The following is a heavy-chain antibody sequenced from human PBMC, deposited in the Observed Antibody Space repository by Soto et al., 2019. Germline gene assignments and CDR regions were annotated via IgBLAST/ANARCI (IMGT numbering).Heavy chain of an antibody. V-gene: IGHV4-31*03. Sequence: QVQLQESGPGLVKPSQTLSLTCTVSGGSISSGGYYWSWIRQHPGKGLEWIGYIYYSGSTYYNPSLKSRVNISVDTSKNQFSLKLSSVTAADTAVYYCARDDYGDLHYFDYWGQGTLVTVSS. CDR3: ARDDYGDLHYFDY. J-gene: IGHJ4*02. CDR1: GGSISSGGYY. CDR2: IYYSGST. D-gene: IGHD4-17*01.